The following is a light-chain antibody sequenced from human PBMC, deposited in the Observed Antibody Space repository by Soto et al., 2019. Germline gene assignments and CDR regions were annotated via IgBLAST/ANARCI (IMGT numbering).Light chain of an antibody. V-gene: IGKV3-11*01. CDR2: DAS. J-gene: IGKJ4*01. Sequence: EIVLTQSPATLSLSPGERATLSCRASQSVSSYLAWYQQKPGQAPRLLIYDASNRATGIPARFSGSGFGTDFTRTITSLEPEDFAVYYCQQRSNWPSTFGGGTKVEIK. CDR1: QSVSSY. CDR3: QQRSNWPST.